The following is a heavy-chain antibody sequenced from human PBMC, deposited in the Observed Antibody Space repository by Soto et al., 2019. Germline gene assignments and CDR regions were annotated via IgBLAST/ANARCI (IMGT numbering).Heavy chain of an antibody. CDR3: AKSPNFYCSSYHCYKYYFDY. D-gene: IGHD2-2*01. CDR1: GFTFNTFG. CDR2: ISYDGSDK. Sequence: GGSLRLSCSASGFTFNTFGMHWVRQAPGKGLEWVAVISYDGSDKYYSDSVRGRFTISRDNSMNTLYLQMNSLRTEDTAVYYCAKSPNFYCSSYHCYKYYFDYWGQGTLVTVSS. V-gene: IGHV3-30*18. J-gene: IGHJ4*02.